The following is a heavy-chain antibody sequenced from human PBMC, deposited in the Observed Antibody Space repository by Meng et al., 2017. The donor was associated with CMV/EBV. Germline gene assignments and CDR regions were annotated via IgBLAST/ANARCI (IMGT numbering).Heavy chain of an antibody. CDR2: INHSGST. Sequence: SETLSLTCAVYGGSFSGYYWSWIRQPPGKGLEWIGEINHSGSTNYNPSLKSPVTISVDTSKNQFSLKLSSVTAADTAVYYCARGPYCSSTSCYPSWFDPWGQGTLVTVSS. J-gene: IGHJ5*02. CDR3: ARGPYCSSTSCYPSWFDP. D-gene: IGHD2-2*01. CDR1: GGSFSGYY. V-gene: IGHV4-34*01.